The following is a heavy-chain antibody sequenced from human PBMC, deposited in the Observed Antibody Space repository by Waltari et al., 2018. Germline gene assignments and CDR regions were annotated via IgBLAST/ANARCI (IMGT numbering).Heavy chain of an antibody. J-gene: IGHJ4*02. Sequence: QVQLQQWGAGLLKPSETLSLTCAVYGGSFSGYYLRWLRQPPVKGPEWVGDINHRGSTNNNPTLKSRVTIAVDTSKNQFSLKMSSVTAADTAVYYCARGSGSYPLHYWGQGTLVTVSS. V-gene: IGHV4-34*01. CDR1: GGSFSGYY. CDR2: INHRGST. CDR3: ARGSGSYPLHY. D-gene: IGHD1-26*01.